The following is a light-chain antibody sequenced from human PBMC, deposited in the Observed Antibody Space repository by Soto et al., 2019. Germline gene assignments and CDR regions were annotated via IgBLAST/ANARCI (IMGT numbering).Light chain of an antibody. CDR2: GAS. CDR3: QQYGSSPLVT. J-gene: IGKJ5*01. Sequence: VVLTQSPGTLSLSPGERATLSCRASQSVSSSYLAWYQQKPGQAPRLLIYGASSRATGIPDRFSGSGSGTDLTLTISRLEPEDFAVYYCQQYGSSPLVTFGQGTRLEMK. CDR1: QSVSSSY. V-gene: IGKV3-20*01.